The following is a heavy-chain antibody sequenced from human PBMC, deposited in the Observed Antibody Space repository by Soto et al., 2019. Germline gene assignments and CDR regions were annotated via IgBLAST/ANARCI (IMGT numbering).Heavy chain of an antibody. J-gene: IGHJ4*02. D-gene: IGHD3-9*01. CDR3: ARGTYYDFLTVYYRAFDY. CDR2: ISSSSSYT. CDR1: GFTFSDYY. V-gene: IGHV3-11*05. Sequence: QVQLVESGGGLVKPGGSLRLSCAASGFTFSDYYMSWIRQAPGKGLEWVSYISSSSSYTNYADSVKGRFTISRDNAKNSLYLQMNSLRAEDTAVYYCARGTYYDFLTVYYRAFDYWGQGTLVTVSS.